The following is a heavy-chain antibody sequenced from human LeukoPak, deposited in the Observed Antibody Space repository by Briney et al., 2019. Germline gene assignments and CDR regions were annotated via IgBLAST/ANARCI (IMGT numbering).Heavy chain of an antibody. Sequence: SVKVSCKASGGTFSSYAISCVRQAPGQGLEWMGGIIPIFGTANYAQKFQGRVTITADESTSTAYMELSSLRSEDTAVYYCARGIAAVNFPFDYWGQGTLVTVSS. CDR1: GGTFSSYA. V-gene: IGHV1-69*01. J-gene: IGHJ4*02. CDR2: IIPIFGTA. CDR3: ARGIAAVNFPFDY. D-gene: IGHD6-6*01.